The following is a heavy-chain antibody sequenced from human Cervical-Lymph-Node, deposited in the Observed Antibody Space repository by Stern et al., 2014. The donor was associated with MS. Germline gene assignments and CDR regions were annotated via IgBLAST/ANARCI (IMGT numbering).Heavy chain of an antibody. V-gene: IGHV2-5*01. CDR3: AHRTAGPFDY. Sequence: QVTLKESGPALVKPTQTLTLTCTFSGFSLSTSGLGVGWIRQPPGEALEWLACIDWYDQKRYSPSLKSRLTITKDTSKNQVVLTLTNVDPVDTATYYCAHRTAGPFDYWGQGTLVTVSS. CDR1: GFSLSTSGLG. J-gene: IGHJ4*02. CDR2: IDWYDQK.